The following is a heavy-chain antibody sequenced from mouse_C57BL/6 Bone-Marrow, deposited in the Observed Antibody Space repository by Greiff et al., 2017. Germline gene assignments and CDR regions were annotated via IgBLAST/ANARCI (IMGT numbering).Heavy chain of an antibody. V-gene: IGHV1-50*01. Sequence: QVQLQQSGAELVKPGASVKLSCKASGYTFTSYWMQWVKQRPGQGLEWIGEIDPSDSYTNYNQKFKGKATLTVDTSSSTAYMQLSSLTSEDSAVYYCARDYYGSTYYFDYWGQGTTRTVSS. CDR2: IDPSDSYT. D-gene: IGHD1-1*01. CDR1: GYTFTSYW. J-gene: IGHJ2*01. CDR3: ARDYYGSTYYFDY.